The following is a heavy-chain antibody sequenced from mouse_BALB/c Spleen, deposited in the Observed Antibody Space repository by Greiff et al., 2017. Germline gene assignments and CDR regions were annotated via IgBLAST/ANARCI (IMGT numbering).Heavy chain of an antibody. CDR3: ARTTVVATGAMDY. J-gene: IGHJ4*01. V-gene: IGHV1S137*01. CDR2: ISTYYGDA. D-gene: IGHD1-1*01. Sequence: VKLMESGAELVRPGVSVKISCKGSGYTFTDYAMHWVKQSHAKSLEWIGVISTYYGDASYNQKFKGKATMTVDKSSSTAYMELARLTSEDSAIYYCARTTVVATGAMDYWGQGTSVTVSS. CDR1: GYTFTDYA.